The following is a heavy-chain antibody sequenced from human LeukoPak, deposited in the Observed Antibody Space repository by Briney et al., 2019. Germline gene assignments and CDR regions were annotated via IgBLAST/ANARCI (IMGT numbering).Heavy chain of an antibody. CDR1: GFTFSSYG. CDR3: AREMAPRAFDI. Sequence: SGGSLRLSCAASGFTFSSYGMHWVRQAPGKGLEWVAVISYDGSNKYYADSVKGRFTISRDNSKNTLYLQMNSLRAEDTAVYYCAREMAPRAFDIWGQGTMVTVSS. D-gene: IGHD5-24*01. CDR2: ISYDGSNK. J-gene: IGHJ3*02. V-gene: IGHV3-30*03.